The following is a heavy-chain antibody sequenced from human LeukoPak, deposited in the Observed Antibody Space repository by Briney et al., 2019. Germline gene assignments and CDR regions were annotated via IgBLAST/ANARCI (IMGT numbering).Heavy chain of an antibody. CDR3: AKNYYGSGSTLDY. D-gene: IGHD3-10*01. J-gene: IGHJ4*02. Sequence: GGSLRLSCAASGFTFSSYAMSWVRQAPGKGLEWVSAISGSGGSTYYADSVKGRYTISRDNSKNTLYLQMNSLRAEDTAVYYCAKNYYGSGSTLDYWGQGTLVTVSS. V-gene: IGHV3-23*01. CDR2: ISGSGGST. CDR1: GFTFSSYA.